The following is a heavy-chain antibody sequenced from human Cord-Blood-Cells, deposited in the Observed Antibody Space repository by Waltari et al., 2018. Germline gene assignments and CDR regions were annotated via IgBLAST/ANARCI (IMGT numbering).Heavy chain of an antibody. CDR3: AAGMAAAGTRWFDP. Sequence: QLQLQESGPGLVKPSETLSLTCTVSGGSISSSSYYWGWIRQPPGKGLEWIGSIYYSGSTYSNPSLKSRVTLSVDTSKNQFSLTLSSVTAADTAVYYCAAGMAAAGTRWFDPWVQGTLVTVSS. CDR2: IYYSGST. CDR1: GGSISSSSYY. D-gene: IGHD6-13*01. J-gene: IGHJ5*02. V-gene: IGHV4-39*01.